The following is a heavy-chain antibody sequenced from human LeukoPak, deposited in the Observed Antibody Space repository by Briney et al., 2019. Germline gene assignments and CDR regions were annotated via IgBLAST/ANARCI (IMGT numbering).Heavy chain of an antibody. D-gene: IGHD4/OR15-4a*01. CDR3: ARDERYSYGDNHYPDLGF. V-gene: IGHV1-2*02. CDR2: INPNSGAT. CDR1: GYTFTGYY. J-gene: IGHJ4*02. Sequence: ASVKVSCKASGYTFTGYYLFWVRQAPGQGLEWMGWINPNSGATKYAQKFQGRVTLTRDTSIRTTYMELSSLRSDDMAVYYCARDERYSYGDNHYPDLGFWGQGTPVTVSS.